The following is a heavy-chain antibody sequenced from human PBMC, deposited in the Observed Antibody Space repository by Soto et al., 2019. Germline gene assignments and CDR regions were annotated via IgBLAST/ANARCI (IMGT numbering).Heavy chain of an antibody. V-gene: IGHV3-9*01. J-gene: IGHJ6*03. CDR3: AKSYGESPLDYYYMDV. CDR2: ISWNSGSI. CDR1: GFTFDDYA. Sequence: EVQLVESGGGLVQPGRSLRLSCAASGFTFDDYAMHWVRQAPGKGLEWVSGISWNSGSIGYADSVKGRFTISRDNAKNSLYLQMNSLRAEDTALYYCAKSYGESPLDYYYMDVWGKGTTVTVSS. D-gene: IGHD4-17*01.